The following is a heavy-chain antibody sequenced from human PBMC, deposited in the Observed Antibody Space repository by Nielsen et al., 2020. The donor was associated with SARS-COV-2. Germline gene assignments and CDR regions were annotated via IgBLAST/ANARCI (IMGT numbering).Heavy chain of an antibody. Sequence: GESLKISCAASGFSVSDSHMTWVRQAPGKGLEWVSVLYIGGSTYYADSVEGRFTISRHNSKNTLYLQMNSLRPEDTAVYYCAKSLLVGGFPGYGMDVWGQGTMVTVS. J-gene: IGHJ6*02. V-gene: IGHV3-53*04. CDR3: AKSLLVGGFPGYGMDV. D-gene: IGHD1-26*01. CDR2: LYIGGST. CDR1: GFSVSDSH.